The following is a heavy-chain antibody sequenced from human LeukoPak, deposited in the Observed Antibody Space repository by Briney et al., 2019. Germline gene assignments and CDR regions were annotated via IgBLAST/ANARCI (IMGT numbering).Heavy chain of an antibody. Sequence: ASVKVSCKASGYTFTSYAMHWVRQAPGQRLEWMGWINAGNGNTKYSQKFQGRVTITRDTSASTAYMELSSLRSEDTAVYYCARRSYCSGGSCYSDYWGQGTLVTVSS. D-gene: IGHD2-15*01. CDR2: INAGNGNT. J-gene: IGHJ4*02. CDR1: GYTFTSYA. CDR3: ARRSYCSGGSCYSDY. V-gene: IGHV1-3*01.